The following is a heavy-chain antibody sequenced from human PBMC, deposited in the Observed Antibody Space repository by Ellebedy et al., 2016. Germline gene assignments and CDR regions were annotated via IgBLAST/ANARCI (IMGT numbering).Heavy chain of an antibody. Sequence: ASVKVSCXASGGTFNTYVFTWVRQAPGQGLEWMGWINPNSGGTNYAQKFQGRVTMTKDTSITTAYMELSSLRSDDAAVYYCARRASCGGDCRRGEVDNWGQGSLVTVSS. J-gene: IGHJ4*02. CDR3: ARRASCGGDCRRGEVDN. CDR1: GGTFNTYV. CDR2: INPNSGGT. D-gene: IGHD2-21*02. V-gene: IGHV1-2*02.